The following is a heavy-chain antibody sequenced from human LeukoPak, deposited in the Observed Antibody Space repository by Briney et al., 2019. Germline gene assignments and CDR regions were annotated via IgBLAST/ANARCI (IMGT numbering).Heavy chain of an antibody. CDR1: GYTFITYG. J-gene: IGHJ4*02. V-gene: IGHV1-18*01. Sequence: ASVKVSCKASGYTFITYGITWVRQAPGQGLEWMGWISAYNGNTDYPQKLQGRVTMTTDTSTSTAYMELRSLRSEDTAVYYCATGPIDMIVDYLHYWGQGTLVTVSS. CDR2: ISAYNGNT. D-gene: IGHD3-16*01. CDR3: ATGPIDMIVDYLHY.